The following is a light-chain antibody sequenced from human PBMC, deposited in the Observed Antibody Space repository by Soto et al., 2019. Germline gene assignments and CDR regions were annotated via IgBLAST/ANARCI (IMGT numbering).Light chain of an antibody. CDR1: LPISNY. CDR3: QQYDSLPLT. Sequence: DIQMTQSPSSLSASVGDRVTITCLASLPISNYLHWFQQKPGKAPQLLIFDVSNLQTGVPSRFSGGGSGTDFALTISSLEPEDIATYYCQQYDSLPLTFGQGTRLEIK. V-gene: IGKV1-33*01. CDR2: DVS. J-gene: IGKJ5*01.